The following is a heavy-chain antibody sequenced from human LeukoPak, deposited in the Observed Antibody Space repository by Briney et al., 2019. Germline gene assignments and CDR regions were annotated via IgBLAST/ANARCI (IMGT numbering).Heavy chain of an antibody. D-gene: IGHD1-7*01. V-gene: IGHV3-33*01. CDR1: GFTFSSYG. J-gene: IGHJ4*02. Sequence: GGSLRFSCAASGFTFSSYGMHWVRQAPGKGLEWVAVIWYDGSNKYYADSVKGRFTISRDNSKNTLYLQMNSLRAEDTAVYYCARNYIPNSPIDYWGQGTLVTVSS. CDR2: IWYDGSNK. CDR3: ARNYIPNSPIDY.